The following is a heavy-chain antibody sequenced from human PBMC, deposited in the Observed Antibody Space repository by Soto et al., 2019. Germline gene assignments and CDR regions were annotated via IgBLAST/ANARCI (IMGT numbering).Heavy chain of an antibody. Sequence: SDTLSLTCAGYGGSFSGYYWSWIRQPPGKGLEWMGEINHSGSTNYNPSLKSRVTISVDTSKNQFSLKLSSVTAADTAVYSCARGRFYGSGSRWSYYYYALAVWGQGTMVT. V-gene: IGHV4-34*01. CDR1: GGSFSGYY. J-gene: IGHJ6*02. D-gene: IGHD3-10*01. CDR2: INHSGST. CDR3: ARGRFYGSGSRWSYYYYALAV.